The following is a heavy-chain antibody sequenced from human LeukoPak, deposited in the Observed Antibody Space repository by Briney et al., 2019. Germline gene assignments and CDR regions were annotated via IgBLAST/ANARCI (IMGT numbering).Heavy chain of an antibody. V-gene: IGHV3-30*04. CDR2: TSYDGGNK. CDR3: ARGGYFDILTGYYQTQYYYPMDV. J-gene: IGHJ6*02. D-gene: IGHD3-9*01. CDR1: GFTFSGYA. Sequence: PGRSLRLSCAASGFTFSGYAIHWVRKAPGKGLGWGAVTSYDGGNKYYGDSVKGRFTISRDNSKSTLYLEVSSLRAEDTAVYYCARGGYFDILTGYYQTQYYYPMDVWGRGTTVTVSS.